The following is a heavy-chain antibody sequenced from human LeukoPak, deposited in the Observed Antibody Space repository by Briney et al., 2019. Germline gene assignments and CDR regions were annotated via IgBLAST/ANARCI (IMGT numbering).Heavy chain of an antibody. J-gene: IGHJ4*02. D-gene: IGHD2-21*02. Sequence: SETLSLTCTVSGGSIGSGYHWAWIRQPPGKGLEWIGSIHYGGTTHYNPSLQSRVTISADTSKNQFALDLRSVTAADTAVYYCTRDIGDFVSDFWGQGTLVTVSS. CDR3: TRDIGDFVSDF. V-gene: IGHV4-39*02. CDR2: IHYGGTT. CDR1: GGSIGSGYH.